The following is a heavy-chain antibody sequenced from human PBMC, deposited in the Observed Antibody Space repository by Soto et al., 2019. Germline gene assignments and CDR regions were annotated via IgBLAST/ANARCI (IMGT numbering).Heavy chain of an antibody. CDR2: ISPAGTNQ. D-gene: IGHD6-6*01. J-gene: IGHJ1*01. V-gene: IGHV3-30*03. Sequence: QAPGKGLEWVALISPAGTNQYYADSAKGRFTISRDNSKNTLYLQMNSLRPEDTGLYYCARENSRISPRLFQHWGHGTLVTVSS. CDR3: ARENSRISPRLFQH.